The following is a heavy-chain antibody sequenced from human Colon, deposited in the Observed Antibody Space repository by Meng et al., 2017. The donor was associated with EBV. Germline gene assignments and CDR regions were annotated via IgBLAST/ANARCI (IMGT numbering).Heavy chain of an antibody. V-gene: IGHV4-39*07. D-gene: IGHD3-10*01. CDR2: SGST. CDR3: VLAGIIMPTFDY. CDR1: GDSISSSNYY. J-gene: IGHJ4*02. Sequence: QVQLQASGPGLVKPSETLSLTCTVSGDSISSSNYYWGWIRQPPGKGLEWIGSGSTYYNPSLKSRVSISVDTSKNQFSLKLTSVTAADTAVYYCVLAGIIMPTFDYWGQGTLVTVSS.